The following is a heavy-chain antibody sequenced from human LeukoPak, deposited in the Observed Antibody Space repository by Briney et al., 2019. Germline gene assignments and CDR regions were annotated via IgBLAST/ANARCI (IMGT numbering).Heavy chain of an antibody. Sequence: ASVKVSCKASGGTFNSYAISWVRQAPGQGLEWMGGIIPIFGTANYAQKFQGRVTITADESTSTAYMELSSLRSEDTAVYYCAKEGIAAAGTAAFDYWGQGTLVTVSS. D-gene: IGHD6-13*01. J-gene: IGHJ4*02. CDR1: GGTFNSYA. CDR3: AKEGIAAAGTAAFDY. CDR2: IIPIFGTA. V-gene: IGHV1-69*13.